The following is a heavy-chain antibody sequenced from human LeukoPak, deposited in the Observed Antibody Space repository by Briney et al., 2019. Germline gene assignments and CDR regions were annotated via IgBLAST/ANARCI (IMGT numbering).Heavy chain of an antibody. CDR2: INPSGGST. D-gene: IGHD1-26*01. CDR3: ARVRYTWEPNGEIRNAFDI. V-gene: IGHV1-46*01. J-gene: IGHJ3*02. CDR1: GYTFTSYY. Sequence: VASVKVSCKASGYTFTSYYMHWVRQAPGQGLEWMGIINPSGGSTSYAQKFQGRVTMTRDTSTSTVYMELSSLRSEDTAVYYCARVRYTWEPNGEIRNAFDIWGQGTMVTVSS.